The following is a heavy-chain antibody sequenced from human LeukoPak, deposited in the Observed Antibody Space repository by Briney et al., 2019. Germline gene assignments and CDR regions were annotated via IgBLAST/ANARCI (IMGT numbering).Heavy chain of an antibody. CDR3: ARAIGAYSSSSLLY. CDR2: ISSSSSTI. Sequence: GGSLRLSCAASTFTFSSFSMNWVRKAPGKGLEWVSYISSSSSTIYYADSVKGRFTISRDNAKNSLYLQMNSLRDEDTAVYYCARAIGAYSSSSLLYWGQGTLVSVSS. CDR1: TFTFSSFS. V-gene: IGHV3-48*02. D-gene: IGHD6-13*01. J-gene: IGHJ4*02.